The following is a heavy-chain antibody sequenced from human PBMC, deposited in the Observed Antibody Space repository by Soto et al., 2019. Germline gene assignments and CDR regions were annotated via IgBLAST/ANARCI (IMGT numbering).Heavy chain of an antibody. CDR1: GYTFTNFY. Sequence: QVQLVQSGAEVKEPGASVKISCKGSGYTFTNFYIHWVRQAPGQGLEWMGIVNPNGGSTNYAQNFKGRITISRDTSTSTVYRDLSSLRSEDTAVYYCARGLASGDYWGQGTLVTVSS. J-gene: IGHJ4*02. V-gene: IGHV1-46*01. CDR2: VNPNGGST. D-gene: IGHD6-6*01. CDR3: ARGLASGDY.